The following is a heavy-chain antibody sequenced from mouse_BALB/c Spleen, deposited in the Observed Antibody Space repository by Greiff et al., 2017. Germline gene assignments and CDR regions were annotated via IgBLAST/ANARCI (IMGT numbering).Heavy chain of an antibody. V-gene: IGHV2-2*02. Sequence: VKLVESGPGLVQPSQSLSITCTASGFSLTSYGVHWVRQSPGKGLEWLGVIWSGGSTDYNAAFISRLSISKDNSKSQVFFKMNSLQANDTAIYYCARYDLHYYAMDYWGQGTSVTVSS. J-gene: IGHJ4*01. CDR3: ARYDLHYYAMDY. CDR1: GFSLTSYG. D-gene: IGHD2-14*01. CDR2: IWSGGST.